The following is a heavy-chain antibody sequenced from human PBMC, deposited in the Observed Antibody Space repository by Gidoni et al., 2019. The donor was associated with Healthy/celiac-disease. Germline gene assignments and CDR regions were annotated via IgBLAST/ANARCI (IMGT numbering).Heavy chain of an antibody. Sequence: EVQLVESGGGVVRPGGALRLSWAASGLTLADYGMSWVRQAPGKGLEWVSGINWNGGSTGYADSVKGRFTISRDNAKNSLYLQMNSLRAEDTALYYCAREIDGGSDGGDAFDIWGQGTMVTVSS. CDR2: INWNGGST. CDR1: GLTLADYG. V-gene: IGHV3-20*04. J-gene: IGHJ3*02. CDR3: AREIDGGSDGGDAFDI. D-gene: IGHD1-26*01.